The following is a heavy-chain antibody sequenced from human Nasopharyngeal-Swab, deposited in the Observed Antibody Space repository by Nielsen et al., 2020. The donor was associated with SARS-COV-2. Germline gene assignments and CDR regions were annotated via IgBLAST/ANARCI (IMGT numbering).Heavy chain of an antibody. D-gene: IGHD1-26*01. CDR3: ARLEWEPQY. J-gene: IGHJ4*02. Sequence: CARQAPGQRLEWMGRINPNSGGTNYAQKFQGRVTMTRDTSISTAYMELSRLRSDDTAVYYCARLEWEPQYWGQGTLVTVSS. V-gene: IGHV1-2*06. CDR2: INPNSGGT.